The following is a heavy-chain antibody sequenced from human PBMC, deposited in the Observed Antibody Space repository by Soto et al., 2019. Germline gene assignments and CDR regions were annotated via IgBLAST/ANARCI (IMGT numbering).Heavy chain of an antibody. CDR2: INHSGST. V-gene: IGHV4-34*01. Sequence: SETLSLTCAVYSGSFSGYYWSWTRQPPGKGLEWIGEINHSGSTNYNPSLKSRVTISVDTSKNQFSLKLSSVTAADTAVYYCARGGLYYDFWSGMNWFDPWGQGTLVTVSS. CDR1: SGSFSGYY. J-gene: IGHJ5*02. CDR3: ARGGLYYDFWSGMNWFDP. D-gene: IGHD3-3*01.